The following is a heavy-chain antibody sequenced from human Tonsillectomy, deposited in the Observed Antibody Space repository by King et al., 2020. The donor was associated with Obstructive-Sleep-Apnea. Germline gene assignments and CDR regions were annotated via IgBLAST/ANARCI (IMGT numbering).Heavy chain of an antibody. Sequence: VQLVESGGGVVQPGRSLRLSCAASGFTFSSYGRHWVRQAPGKGLEWVALMSYDGNNKFYADSVKGRFTISRDTAKNTLYLQMSSLRAEDTAVYYCASAAMRAPAFDYWGQGTLVTVSS. CDR3: ASAAMRAPAFDY. CDR1: GFTFSSYG. CDR2: MSYDGNNK. J-gene: IGHJ4*02. D-gene: IGHD2-2*01. V-gene: IGHV3-30*03.